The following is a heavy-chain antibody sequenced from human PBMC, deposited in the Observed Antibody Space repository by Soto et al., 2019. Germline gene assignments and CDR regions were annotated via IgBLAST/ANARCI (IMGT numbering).Heavy chain of an antibody. CDR1: GGSISSGGYY. CDR2: IHNSGTT. J-gene: IGHJ5*02. CDR3: ARDRRDWFDP. Sequence: QVQLQESGPGLVKPSQTLSLTCTVSGGSISSGGYYWSWIRQHPGKGLEYIGYIHNSGTTYYNPSLQSRVTISMDTSKNHVSLKLSSVTAADTAVYYGARDRRDWFDPWGQGTLVTVSS. V-gene: IGHV4-31*03.